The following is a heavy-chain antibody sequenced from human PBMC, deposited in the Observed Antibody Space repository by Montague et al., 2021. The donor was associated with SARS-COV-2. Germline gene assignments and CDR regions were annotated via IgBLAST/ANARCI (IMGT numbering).Heavy chain of an antibody. J-gene: IGHJ6*03. CDR2: INHSGTT. Sequence: SETLSLTCAVYDGSFSNFYWSWIRQPPGKGLEWIGEINHSGTTYXNPSLKSRVTISVDTSRNQFSLKLNSVTAADAAVYYCASGDDNGSGYLDVWGKGTTVTVSS. V-gene: IGHV4-34*01. CDR1: DGSFSNFY. CDR3: ASGDDNGSGYLDV. D-gene: IGHD1-26*01.